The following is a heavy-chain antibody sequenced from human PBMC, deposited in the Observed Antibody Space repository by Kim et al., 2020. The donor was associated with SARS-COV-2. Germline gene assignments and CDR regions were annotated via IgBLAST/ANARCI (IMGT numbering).Heavy chain of an antibody. D-gene: IGHD1-26*01. CDR3: ASGSVGATSMGYFQH. V-gene: IGHV1-46*01. Sequence: ASVKVSCKASGYTFTSYYMHWVRQAPGQGLEWMGIINPSGGSTSYAQKFQGRVTMTRDTSTSTVYMELSSLRSEDTAVYYCASGSVGATSMGYFQHWGQGTLVTVSS. J-gene: IGHJ1*01. CDR2: INPSGGST. CDR1: GYTFTSYY.